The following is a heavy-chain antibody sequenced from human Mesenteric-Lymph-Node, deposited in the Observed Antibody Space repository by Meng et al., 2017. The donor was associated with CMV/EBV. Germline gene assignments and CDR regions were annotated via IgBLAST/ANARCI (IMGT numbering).Heavy chain of an antibody. CDR3: ARGYTTSTANWFDP. CDR2: INWNGGST. CDR1: GFTFDDYG. Sequence: GESLKISCAASGFTFDDYGMSWVRQAPGKGLEWVSGINWNGGSTGYADSVKGRFTISRDNAKNSLYLQMNSLRAEDTAVYYCARGYTTSTANWFDPWGQGTLVTVSS. V-gene: IGHV3-20*04. J-gene: IGHJ5*02. D-gene: IGHD3-16*02.